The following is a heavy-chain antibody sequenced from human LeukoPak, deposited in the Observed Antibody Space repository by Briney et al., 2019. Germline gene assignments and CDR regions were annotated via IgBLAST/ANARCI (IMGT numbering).Heavy chain of an antibody. V-gene: IGHV4-61*01. CDR3: ASGGYYGSGAFHI. CDR1: GGSVSSDSHY. J-gene: IGHJ3*02. CDR2: IYNSGSA. Sequence: NSSETLSLTCTVSGGSVSSDSHYWSWIRQPPGKGLEWIGWIYNSGSANYNPSLKSRVTISVDTSKNQFSLKLSSVTAADTAVYYCASGGYYGSGAFHIWGQGTMVTVSS. D-gene: IGHD3-10*01.